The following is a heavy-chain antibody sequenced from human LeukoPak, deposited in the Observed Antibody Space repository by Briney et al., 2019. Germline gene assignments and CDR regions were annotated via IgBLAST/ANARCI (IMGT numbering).Heavy chain of an antibody. J-gene: IGHJ6*02. CDR1: GGSFSDYF. V-gene: IGHV4-34*01. CDR3: AREVVVVPAAIHYGMDV. D-gene: IGHD2-2*01. Sequence: SETLSLTCAVYGGSFSDYFWGWIRHPPGKGLGWIGEINQSGRTYYNPSLKSRVTISVDTSKNQFSLNLSSVTAADTAVYYCAREVVVVPAAIHYGMDVWGQGTTVTVSS. CDR2: INQSGRT.